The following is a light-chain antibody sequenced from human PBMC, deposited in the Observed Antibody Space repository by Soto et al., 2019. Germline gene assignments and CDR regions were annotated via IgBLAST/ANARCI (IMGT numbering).Light chain of an antibody. J-gene: IGLJ1*01. CDR3: CSYAGSGTFYV. CDR2: EGT. CDR1: SSDVGRYNL. V-gene: IGLV2-23*01. Sequence: QSALTQPASVSGSPGQSITISCTGTSSDVGRYNLVSWYQQHTGKAPKLMIYEGTERPSGVSNRFSGSKSDNTASLTISGLQAEDEADYYCCSYAGSGTFYVFGTGTKLTVL.